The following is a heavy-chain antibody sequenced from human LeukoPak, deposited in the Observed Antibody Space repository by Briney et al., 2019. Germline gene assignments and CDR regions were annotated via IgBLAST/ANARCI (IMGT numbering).Heavy chain of an antibody. CDR3: AKDIGPLTYHYDTSGYSGALDY. CDR2: ISWNSDNI. D-gene: IGHD3-22*01. J-gene: IGHJ4*02. CDR1: GFRFDNYA. V-gene: IGHV3-9*01. Sequence: PGGSLRLSCAASGFRFDNYAMHWVRHIPGKGLEWVSSISWNSDNIAYADSVKGRFTISRDNAKNSLYLQMNSLKAEDTALYYRAKDIGPLTYHYDTSGYSGALDYWGQGTLVTVSS.